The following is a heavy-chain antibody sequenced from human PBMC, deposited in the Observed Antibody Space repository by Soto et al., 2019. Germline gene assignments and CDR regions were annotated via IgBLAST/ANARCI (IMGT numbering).Heavy chain of an antibody. CDR2: IYYSGST. CDR1: GGSISISSYY. D-gene: IGHD5-18*01. Sequence: SETLSLTCTVSGGSISISSYYWGCIRQPPGKGLEWIGSIYYSGSTYYNPSLKSRVTISVDTSKNQFSLKLSSVTAADTAVYYCARQGTSGYSYGWSMDVWGQGPRSPSP. CDR3: ARQGTSGYSYGWSMDV. V-gene: IGHV4-39*01. J-gene: IGHJ6*02.